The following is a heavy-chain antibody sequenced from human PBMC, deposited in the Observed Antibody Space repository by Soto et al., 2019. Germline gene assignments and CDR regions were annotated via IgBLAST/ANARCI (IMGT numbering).Heavy chain of an antibody. J-gene: IGHJ6*03. CDR3: AKGLRPWNHMDA. CDR1: GFTFSTFA. CDR2: ISASGTHT. D-gene: IGHD1-1*01. V-gene: IGHV3-23*01. Sequence: VQLLESGGGFVQPGGSLRLSCAASGFTFSTFAMTWVRQAPGKGLEWVSSISASGTHTYHADSGRGRFTISRDDSINTLYLQLNSLRGGDTAVYYCAKGLRPWNHMDAWGRGTTVTVSS.